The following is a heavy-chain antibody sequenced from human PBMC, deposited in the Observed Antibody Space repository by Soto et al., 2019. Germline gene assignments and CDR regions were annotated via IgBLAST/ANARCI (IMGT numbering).Heavy chain of an antibody. CDR2: INPSGGST. CDR3: ARGDWSNRRYDFWSGLLADYYYGMDV. V-gene: IGHV1-46*01. J-gene: IGHJ6*02. D-gene: IGHD3-3*01. Sequence: ASVKVSCKASGYTFTSYYMHWVRQAPGQGLEWMGIINPSGGSTSYAQKFQGRVTMTRDTSTSTVYMELSSLRSEDTAVYYCARGDWSNRRYDFWSGLLADYYYGMDVWGQGTTVTVSS. CDR1: GYTFTSYY.